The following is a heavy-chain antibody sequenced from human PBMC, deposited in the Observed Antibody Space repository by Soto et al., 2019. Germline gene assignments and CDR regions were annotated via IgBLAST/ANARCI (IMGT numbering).Heavy chain of an antibody. D-gene: IGHD6-13*01. Sequence: ASVKVSCKASGYTFTSYGISCVRQAPGQGLEWMGWISAYNGNTNYAQKLQGRVTMTTDTSTSTAYMELRSLRSGDTAVYYCARRPAKGIAPDYWGQGTLVTVSS. CDR1: GYTFTSYG. J-gene: IGHJ4*02. CDR3: ARRPAKGIAPDY. V-gene: IGHV1-18*04. CDR2: ISAYNGNT.